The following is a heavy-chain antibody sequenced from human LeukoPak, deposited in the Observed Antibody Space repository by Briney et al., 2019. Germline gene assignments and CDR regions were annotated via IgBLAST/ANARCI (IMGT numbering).Heavy chain of an antibody. CDR1: GGSISSYY. Sequence: KRSESLSLTCTVSGGSISSYYWSWSRQPRGKGLEWIGYIYNSGTIKCNPSLKSRVTISVDTSKNQFSLKLSSVTAADTAVYYCARSDRDLWYFDLWARGTLATVTS. V-gene: IGHV4-59*01. CDR3: ARSDRDLWYFDL. CDR2: IYNSGTI. J-gene: IGHJ2*01.